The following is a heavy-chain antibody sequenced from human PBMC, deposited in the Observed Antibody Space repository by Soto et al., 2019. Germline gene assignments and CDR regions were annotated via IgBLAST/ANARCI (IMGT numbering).Heavy chain of an antibody. CDR1: GGSISSYY. D-gene: IGHD3-10*01. CDR3: ASIPYYYGSGSYRA. CDR2: IYYSGST. Sequence: SETLSLTDTISGGSISSYYWSWIRQPPGKGLEWIVYIYYSGSTNYNPSLKSRVTISVDTSKNQFSLKLSSVTAAVLAVYYCASIPYYYGSGSYRAWGQGTLVTVSS. J-gene: IGHJ5*02. V-gene: IGHV4-59*01.